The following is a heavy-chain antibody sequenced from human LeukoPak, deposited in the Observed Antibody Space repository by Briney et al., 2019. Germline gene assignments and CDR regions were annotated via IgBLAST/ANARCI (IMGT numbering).Heavy chain of an antibody. V-gene: IGHV1-18*01. Sequence: GASVKVSCKTSGYTFTDYGVSWVRQAPGQGLEWMGWINPYNAKINYAQKFRGRVTVTTDTSTSTAYMELRSLRSDDTAVYYCARVNWGGNWFDPWGQGTLVTVSS. J-gene: IGHJ5*02. D-gene: IGHD7-27*01. CDR3: ARVNWGGNWFDP. CDR2: INPYNAKI. CDR1: GYTFTDYG.